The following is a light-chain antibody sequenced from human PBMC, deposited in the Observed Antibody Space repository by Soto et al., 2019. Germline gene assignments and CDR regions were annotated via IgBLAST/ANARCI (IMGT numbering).Light chain of an antibody. Sequence: EIVLTQSPGTLSLSPGERATLSCRASQSVSSSYLAWYQQKPGQAPRLLIYGASSRATGIPDRFSGSGSGTDFTLTISRLEPEDFAVYYCQQYGSSPLTFDQGNKVEIK. CDR3: QQYGSSPLT. CDR2: GAS. CDR1: QSVSSSY. J-gene: IGKJ1*01. V-gene: IGKV3-20*01.